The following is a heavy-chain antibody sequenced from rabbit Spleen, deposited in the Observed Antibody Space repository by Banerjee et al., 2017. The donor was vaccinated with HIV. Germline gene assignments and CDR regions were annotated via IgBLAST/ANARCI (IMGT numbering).Heavy chain of an antibody. V-gene: IGHV1S40*01. Sequence: QSLEESGGDLVKPGASLTLTCTASGFSFSTRYYMCWVRQAPGKGLEWIGYIYTGDGSTGYASWVNGRFSISRENTQNTVSLQLNSLTAADTATYFCARGGGLWGQGTLVTVS. CDR1: GFSFSTRYY. CDR2: IYTGDGST. J-gene: IGHJ4*01. CDR3: ARGGGL.